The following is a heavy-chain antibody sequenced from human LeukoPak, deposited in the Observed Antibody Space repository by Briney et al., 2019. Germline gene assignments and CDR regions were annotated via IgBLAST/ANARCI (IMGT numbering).Heavy chain of an antibody. V-gene: IGHV1-24*01. CDR1: GYTLTELS. CDR2: FDPEDGET. CDR3: ATAQYYYYYMDV. J-gene: IGHJ6*03. Sequence: AASVKVSCRVSGYTLTELSMHLVRQAPGKGLEWMGGFDPEDGETIYAQKFQGRVTMTEDTSTDTAYMELSSLRSEDTAVYYCATAQYYYYYMDVWGKGTTVTVSS.